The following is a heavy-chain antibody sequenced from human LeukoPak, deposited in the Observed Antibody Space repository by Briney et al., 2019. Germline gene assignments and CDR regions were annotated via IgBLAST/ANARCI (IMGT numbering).Heavy chain of an antibody. D-gene: IGHD2-2*01. V-gene: IGHV4-34*01. CDR2: INHSGTT. CDR3: ARGYCSSTSCLDHAVLGTKYFDY. CDR1: GGSFSGYY. J-gene: IGHJ4*02. Sequence: PSETLSLTCAVYGGSFSGYYWSWIRQPPGKGLEWIGEINHSGTTNYNPSLKSRVTISVDTSKNQFSLKLSSVTAADTAVYYCARGYCSSTSCLDHAVLGTKYFDYWGQGTLVTVSS.